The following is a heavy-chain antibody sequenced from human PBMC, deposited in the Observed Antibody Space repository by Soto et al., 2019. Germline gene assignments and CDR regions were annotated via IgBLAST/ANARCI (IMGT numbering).Heavy chain of an antibody. V-gene: IGHV3-23*01. J-gene: IGHJ6*02. CDR2: ISGSGDST. CDR1: GFTFSTYA. D-gene: IGHD5-12*01. Sequence: GGSLRLSCAASGFTFSTYAMSWVRQAPGKGLERVSAISGSGDSTYHADSVKGRFTISRDNSKNTLYLQMNSLRGEDTAAYYCAKDLYSGYEDDYYFGMDVWGQGTTVTVSS. CDR3: AKDLYSGYEDDYYFGMDV.